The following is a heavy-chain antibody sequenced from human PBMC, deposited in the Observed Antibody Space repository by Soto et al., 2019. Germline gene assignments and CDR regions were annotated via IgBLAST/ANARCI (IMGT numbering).Heavy chain of an antibody. CDR3: ARGPRVVWVAPTAQRDVFDI. D-gene: IGHD3-16*01. CDR1: GGSFSDFY. J-gene: IGHJ3*02. Sequence: TSETLSLTCAVYGGSFSDFYWNCIRQPPGKGLEWIGEINHSGSTSYNLSLKSRVTISVDTSKNQISLKLTSVTAADTAVYYCARGPRVVWVAPTAQRDVFDIWGQGTMVTVSS. V-gene: IGHV4-34*01. CDR2: INHSGST.